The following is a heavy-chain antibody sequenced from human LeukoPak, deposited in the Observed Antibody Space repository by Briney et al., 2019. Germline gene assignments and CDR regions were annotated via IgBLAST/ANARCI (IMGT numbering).Heavy chain of an antibody. CDR2: IYYSGST. CDR3: ATSVLPVDYFDY. Sequence: SETLSLTCTVSGGSLSSYYWSWIRQPPGKGLEWIGYIYYSGSTNYKPSLKSRVTISLDTSKNQFSLKLSSVTAADTAVYYCATSVLPVDYFDYWGQGTLVTVSS. CDR1: GGSLSSYY. V-gene: IGHV4-59*01. J-gene: IGHJ4*02. D-gene: IGHD2-2*01.